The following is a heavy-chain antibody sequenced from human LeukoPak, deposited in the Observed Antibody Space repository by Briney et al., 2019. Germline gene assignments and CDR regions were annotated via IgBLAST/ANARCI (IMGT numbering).Heavy chain of an antibody. V-gene: IGHV4-34*01. D-gene: IGHD6-13*01. J-gene: IGHJ4*02. CDR2: INHSGST. Sequence: SETLSLTCAVYGGSFSGYYWSWIRQPPGKGLEWIGEINHSGSTNYNPSLKSRVTISVDTSKNQFSLKLSSVTAADTAVYYCARASPLQPNPENQYSNSWHYFDYWGQGTLVTVSS. CDR3: ARASPLQPNPENQYSNSWHYFDY. CDR1: GGSFSGYY.